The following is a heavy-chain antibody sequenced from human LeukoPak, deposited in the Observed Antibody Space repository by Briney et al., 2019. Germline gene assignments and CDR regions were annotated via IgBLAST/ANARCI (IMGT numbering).Heavy chain of an antibody. J-gene: IGHJ4*02. D-gene: IGHD1-26*01. CDR3: ARVGGLLIPYYFDY. CDR1: GGSISSYY. CDR2: IYYSGST. Sequence: SETLSLTCTVSGGSISSYYWGWIRQPPGKGLEWIGSIYYSGSTYYNPSLNSRVTISVDTSKNQFSLKLSSVTAADTAVYYCARVGGLLIPYYFDYWGQGTLVTVSS. V-gene: IGHV4-39*07.